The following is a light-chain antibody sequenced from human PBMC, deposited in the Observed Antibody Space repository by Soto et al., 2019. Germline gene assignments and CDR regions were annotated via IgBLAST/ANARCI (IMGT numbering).Light chain of an antibody. V-gene: IGKV3-20*01. CDR3: QQYGSTPPT. J-gene: IGKJ1*01. CDR1: QSVRSSY. Sequence: EIVLTQSPDSLSLSPGERATLSCRASQSVRSSYLAWYQQKPGQAPRLIIDAASRRATGIPDRFSGSGSGTDFTLTISRLEPEDFAVYSCQQYGSTPPTFGQGTKVEIK. CDR2: AAS.